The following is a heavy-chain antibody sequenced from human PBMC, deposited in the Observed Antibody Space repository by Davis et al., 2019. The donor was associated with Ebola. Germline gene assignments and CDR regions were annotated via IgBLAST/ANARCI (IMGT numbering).Heavy chain of an antibody. V-gene: IGHV4-59*01. Sequence: SETLSLTCTVSGGSISSYYWSWIRQLPGKGLEWIGYIYYSGSTIYNPSLKSRVTISVDTSKNQFSLKLSSVTAADTDVYYCARSSRQWLAPLGYWGQGTLVTVSS. CDR3: ARSSRQWLAPLGY. J-gene: IGHJ4*02. CDR1: GGSISSYY. CDR2: IYYSGST. D-gene: IGHD6-19*01.